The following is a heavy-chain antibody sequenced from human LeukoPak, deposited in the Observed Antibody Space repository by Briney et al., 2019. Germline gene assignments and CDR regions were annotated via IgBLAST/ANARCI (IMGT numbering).Heavy chain of an antibody. CDR2: ISAYNGNT. V-gene: IGHV1-18*01. J-gene: IGHJ4*02. CDR1: DYTFTSYG. D-gene: IGHD3-22*01. CDR3: AQSYYYDSSGYYGGLDY. Sequence: ASVKVSCKASDYTFTSYGISWVRQAPGQGLEWMGWISAYNGNTNYAQKLQGRVTMTTDTSTSTAYMELRSLRSDDTAVYYCAQSYYYDSSGYYGGLDYWGQGTLVTVSS.